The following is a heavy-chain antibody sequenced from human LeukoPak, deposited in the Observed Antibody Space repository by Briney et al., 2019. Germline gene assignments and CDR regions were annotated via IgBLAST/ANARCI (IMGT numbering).Heavy chain of an antibody. CDR2: IGGSGGST. Sequence: GGSLRLSCAASGFTFSSYAMSWVRQAPGRGREWVSAIGGSGGSTYYTDSVKGRFTISRDNSKNTLYLQMNSLRAEDTAVYYCAKVTSGYDTRDYWGQGTLVTVSS. D-gene: IGHD5-12*01. CDR1: GFTFSSYA. J-gene: IGHJ4*02. CDR3: AKVTSGYDTRDY. V-gene: IGHV3-23*01.